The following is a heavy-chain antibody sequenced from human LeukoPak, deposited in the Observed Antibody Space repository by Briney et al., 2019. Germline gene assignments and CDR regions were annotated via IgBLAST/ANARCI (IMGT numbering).Heavy chain of an antibody. CDR3: AKDFSSWTAAYYYYYMDV. V-gene: IGHV3-43*01. CDR2: ISWDGGST. D-gene: IGHD6-13*01. Sequence: GGSLRLSCAASGFTFDDYTMHWVRQAPGKGLEWVSLISWDGGSTYYADSVKGRFTISRDNSKNSLYLRMNSLRTEDTALYYCAKDFSSWTAAYYYYYMDVWGKGTTVTVSS. J-gene: IGHJ6*03. CDR1: GFTFDDYT.